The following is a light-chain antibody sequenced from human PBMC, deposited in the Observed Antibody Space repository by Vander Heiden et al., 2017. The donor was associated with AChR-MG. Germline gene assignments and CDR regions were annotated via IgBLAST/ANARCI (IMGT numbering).Light chain of an antibody. CDR2: DAS. V-gene: IGKV3-20*01. J-gene: IGKJ2*01. CDR3: QQYGRSPYT. CDR1: QSVSSNS. Sequence: EIVLTQSPGTLSLSPGESATLSCRASQSVSSNSLAWYQQKAGQAPRLLIFDASSRPTAIPDRFSGSGSGTDFTLTISRLEPEDFAVYYCQQYGRSPYTFGQGTKLEIK.